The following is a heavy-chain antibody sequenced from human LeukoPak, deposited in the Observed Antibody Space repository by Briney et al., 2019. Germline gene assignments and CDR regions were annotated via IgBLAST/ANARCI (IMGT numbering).Heavy chain of an antibody. J-gene: IGHJ6*02. V-gene: IGHV5-10-1*01. CDR1: GYSFTGYW. CDR2: IDPSDSYT. CDR3: AIKYYYYYGMDV. Sequence: GESLRISRKGSGYSFTGYWISWVRQMPGKGLEWMGRIDPSDSYTNYSPSFQGHVTISADKSISTAYLQWSSLKASDTAMYYCAIKYYYYYGMDVWGQGTTVTVSS.